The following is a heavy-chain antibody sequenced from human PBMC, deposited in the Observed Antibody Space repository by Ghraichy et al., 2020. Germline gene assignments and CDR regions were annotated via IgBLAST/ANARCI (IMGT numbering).Heavy chain of an antibody. CDR1: GGSISSSSYY. D-gene: IGHD6-13*01. CDR3: ASNNEGRIAAAGDYFDY. V-gene: IGHV4-39*01. CDR2: IYYSGST. Sequence: SETLSLTCTVSGGSISSSSYYWGWIRQPPGKGLEWIGSIYYSGSTYYNPSLKSRVTISVDTSKNQFSLKLSSVTAADTAVYYCASNNEGRIAAAGDYFDYWGQGTLVTVSS. J-gene: IGHJ4*02.